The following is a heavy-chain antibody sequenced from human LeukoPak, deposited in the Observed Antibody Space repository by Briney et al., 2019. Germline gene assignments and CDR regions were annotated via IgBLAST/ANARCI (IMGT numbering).Heavy chain of an antibody. Sequence: GGSLRLSCAASGFTFSSRSMNWVRQAPGKGLEWVSSISSSSTSIYYADSVKGRFTISRDNAKNSLYLQMNSLRPEDTATYYCARDDALRLGLVDHWGQGTLVTVSS. CDR2: ISSSSTSI. D-gene: IGHD3-16*01. CDR1: GFTFSSRS. CDR3: ARDDALRLGLVDH. V-gene: IGHV3-21*01. J-gene: IGHJ5*02.